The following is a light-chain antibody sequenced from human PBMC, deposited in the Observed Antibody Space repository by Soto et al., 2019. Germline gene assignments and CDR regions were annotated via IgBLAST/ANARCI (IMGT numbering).Light chain of an antibody. V-gene: IGKV3-20*01. Sequence: EIVLTQSPGTLSLSPGERATLSCRASQSVSSSYLAWYQQKPGQAPRLLIYGASSRATGIPDRFSGSGSGTDFTLTIGRLEPEDFAVYYCQHYGSSPLTFGQGTKVDIK. CDR2: GAS. CDR3: QHYGSSPLT. CDR1: QSVSSSY. J-gene: IGKJ1*01.